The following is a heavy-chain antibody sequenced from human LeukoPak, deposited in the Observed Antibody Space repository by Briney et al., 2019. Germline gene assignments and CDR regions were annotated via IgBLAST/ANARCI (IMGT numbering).Heavy chain of an antibody. J-gene: IGHJ3*02. CDR1: GGSISSSSYY. Sequence: PSETLSLTCTVSGGSISSSSYYWGWIRQPPGKGLQWIGSIYSSGSTYYNPSLKSRVTISVDTSKNQFSLKLSSVTAADTAVYYCARTYYDILTGFHPGAFDIWGQGTMVTVSS. D-gene: IGHD3-9*01. V-gene: IGHV4-39*07. CDR2: IYSSGST. CDR3: ARTYYDILTGFHPGAFDI.